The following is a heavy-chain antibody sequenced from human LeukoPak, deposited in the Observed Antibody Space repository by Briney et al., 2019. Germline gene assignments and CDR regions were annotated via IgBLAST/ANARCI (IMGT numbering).Heavy chain of an antibody. V-gene: IGHV1-2*02. CDR3: ARGHDFWSGPFDY. CDR1: GYTFIGYY. J-gene: IGHJ4*02. D-gene: IGHD3-3*01. CDR2: INPTSGGT. Sequence: ASVKVSCKASGYTFIGYYLHWVRQAPGQGLEWMGWINPTSGGTNYAQKFQDRVTMTRDTSINTAYMELSRLTSDDTAVYYCARGHDFWSGPFDYWGQGTLVTVSS.